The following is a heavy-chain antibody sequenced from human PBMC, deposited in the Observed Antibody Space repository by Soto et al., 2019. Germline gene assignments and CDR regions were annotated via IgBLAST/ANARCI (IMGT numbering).Heavy chain of an antibody. CDR1: VASISNYN. CDR2: IYSSGRN. CDR3: SRERTYQLYGDDALDN. Sequence: TSEILALICTVSVASISNYNWNCIRQSAGKVLVWIGRIYSSGRNNCHPSLNRRVTMSVDTSKNQVTFRLSSVTAADTAMYYCSRERTYQLYGDDALDNWGLGTMVTLS. J-gene: IGHJ3*02. D-gene: IGHD2-2*01. V-gene: IGHV4-4*07.